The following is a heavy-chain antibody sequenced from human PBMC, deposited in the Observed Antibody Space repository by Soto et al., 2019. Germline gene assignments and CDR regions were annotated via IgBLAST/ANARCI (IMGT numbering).Heavy chain of an antibody. CDR3: ARALIWLRAFDI. Sequence: ASVKVSCKASGYTFTVYAMHWVRQAPGQRLEWMGWINAGNGNTKYSQKFQGRVTITRDTSASTAYMELSSLRSEDTAVYYCARALIWLRAFDIWGQGTMVTVSS. CDR1: GYTFTVYA. CDR2: INAGNGNT. J-gene: IGHJ3*02. V-gene: IGHV1-3*01. D-gene: IGHD5-18*01.